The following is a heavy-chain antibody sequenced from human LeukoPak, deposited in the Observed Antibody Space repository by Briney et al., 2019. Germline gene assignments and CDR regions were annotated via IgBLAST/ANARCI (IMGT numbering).Heavy chain of an antibody. Sequence: GGSLRLSCAASGFTFSSYGMHWVRQAPGKGLEWVAVIWYDGSNKYYVDSVKGRFTISRDNSKNTLYLQMNSLRAEDTAVYYCARDPDGSGSYYLDYWGQGTLVTVSS. V-gene: IGHV3-33*01. CDR2: IWYDGSNK. J-gene: IGHJ4*02. CDR1: GFTFSSYG. CDR3: ARDPDGSGSYYLDY. D-gene: IGHD3-10*01.